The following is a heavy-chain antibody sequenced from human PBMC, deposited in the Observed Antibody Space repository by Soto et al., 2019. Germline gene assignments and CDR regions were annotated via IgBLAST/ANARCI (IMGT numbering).Heavy chain of an antibody. CDR1: GFSLSSSGVG. D-gene: IGHD2-15*01. CDR3: AHAPQYCSAGSCFSASYYFDY. Sequence: QITLKESGHTLVKPTQTLTLTCTFSGFSLSSSGVGVGWIRQPPGKALEWLGIIYWDDDKRYNPSLKSRLTITKDTSKNQVVLTMTNMDPVDTSTYYCAHAPQYCSAGSCFSASYYFDYWGQGALVTVSS. CDR2: IYWDDDK. J-gene: IGHJ4*02. V-gene: IGHV2-5*02.